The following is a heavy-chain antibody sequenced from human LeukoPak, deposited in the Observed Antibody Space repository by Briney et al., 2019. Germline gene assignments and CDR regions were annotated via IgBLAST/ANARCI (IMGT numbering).Heavy chain of an antibody. Sequence: GGSLRLSCAASGFTFDDYDMHWVRHAPGKGLEWVSLISGDGGRTYYADSVKGRLTISRDNSKNSLYLQMNSLRPEDTALYYCAKETTMAQSYYYYGMDVWGQGTTVTVSS. CDR3: AKETTMAQSYYYYGMDV. J-gene: IGHJ6*02. CDR1: GFTFDDYD. CDR2: ISGDGGRT. V-gene: IGHV3-43*02. D-gene: IGHD4/OR15-4a*01.